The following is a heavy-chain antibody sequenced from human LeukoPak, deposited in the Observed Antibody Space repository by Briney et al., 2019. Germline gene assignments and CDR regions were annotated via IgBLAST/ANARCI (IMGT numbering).Heavy chain of an antibody. D-gene: IGHD2-15*01. CDR2: ISGSGGST. Sequence: GGSLRPSCAASGFTFSSYAMSWVRQAPGKGLEWVSAISGSGGSTYYADSVKGRFTISRDNSKNTLYLQMNSLRAEDTAVYYCARCSGGSCYSEFDYWGQGTLVTVSS. J-gene: IGHJ4*02. CDR1: GFTFSSYA. V-gene: IGHV3-23*01. CDR3: ARCSGGSCYSEFDY.